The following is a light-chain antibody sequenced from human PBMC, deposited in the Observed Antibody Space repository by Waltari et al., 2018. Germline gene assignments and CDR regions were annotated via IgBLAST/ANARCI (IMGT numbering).Light chain of an antibody. J-gene: IGKJ4*01. V-gene: IGKV3-15*01. CDR2: GAS. CDR3: QQYNIRLT. CDR1: QPISSH. Sequence: EIVMTQSPATLSVSPGERATLSCRASQPISSHLAWYQHKPGQAPRLLISGASTRASGIPARFSGSGSGTQFTLTINSLQSEDFAVYYCQQYNIRLTFGGGTKVDIK.